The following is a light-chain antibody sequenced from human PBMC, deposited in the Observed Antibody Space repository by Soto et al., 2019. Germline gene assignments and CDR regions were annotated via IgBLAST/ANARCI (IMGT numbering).Light chain of an antibody. Sequence: QSVLTQPPSASGTPCQRVTIACSGSSSNIGSNYVYWYQQLPGTAPKLLIYRNNQRPSGVPDRFSGSKSGTSASLAISGLRSEDEADYYCAAWDDSLSGPVFGGGTQLTVL. CDR3: AAWDDSLSGPV. CDR1: SSNIGSNY. CDR2: RNN. V-gene: IGLV1-47*01. J-gene: IGLJ7*01.